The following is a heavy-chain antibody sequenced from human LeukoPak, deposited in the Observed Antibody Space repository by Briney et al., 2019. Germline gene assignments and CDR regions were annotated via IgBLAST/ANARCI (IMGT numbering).Heavy chain of an antibody. CDR3: ARPYGSGSYFDY. Sequence: SETLSLTCTVSGGSISSGSYYWGWIRQPPGKGLEWIGSIYYSGSTYYNPSLKSRVTISVDTSKNQFSLKLSSVTAADTAVYYCARPYGSGSYFDYWGQGTLVTVSS. V-gene: IGHV4-39*01. D-gene: IGHD3-10*01. CDR2: IYYSGST. J-gene: IGHJ4*02. CDR1: GGSISSGSYY.